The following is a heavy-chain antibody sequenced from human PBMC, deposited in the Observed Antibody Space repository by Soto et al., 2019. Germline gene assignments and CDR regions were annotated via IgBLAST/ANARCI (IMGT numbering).Heavy chain of an antibody. V-gene: IGHV3-48*02. CDR3: ARALPSFGGVIVEALDY. CDR2: ISSSSSTI. D-gene: IGHD3-16*02. Sequence: GGSLRLSCAASGFTFGSYSMNWVRQAPGKGLEWVSYISSSSSTIYYADSVKGRFTISRDNAKNSLYLQMNSLRDEDTAVYYCARALPSFGGVIVEALDYWGQGTLVTVSS. J-gene: IGHJ4*02. CDR1: GFTFGSYS.